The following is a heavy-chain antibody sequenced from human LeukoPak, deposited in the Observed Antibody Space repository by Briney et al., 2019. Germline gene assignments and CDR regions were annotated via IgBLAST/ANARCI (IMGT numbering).Heavy chain of an antibody. J-gene: IGHJ4*02. Sequence: GASVTVSCKASGYTFTSYGISWVRQAPGQGLEWMGWISAYNGSTNYAQKLQGRVTMTTDTSTSTAYMELRSLRSDDTAVYYCARGTGFPYSSGWVGYFDYWGQGTLVIVSS. CDR3: ARGTGFPYSSGWVGYFDY. V-gene: IGHV1-18*01. D-gene: IGHD6-19*01. CDR1: GYTFTSYG. CDR2: ISAYNGST.